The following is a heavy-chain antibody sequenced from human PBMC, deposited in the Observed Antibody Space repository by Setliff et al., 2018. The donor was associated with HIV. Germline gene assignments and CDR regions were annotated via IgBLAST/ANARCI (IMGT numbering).Heavy chain of an antibody. CDR1: GFTFSSYA. J-gene: IGHJ4*02. CDR3: ARGHYGA. V-gene: IGHV3-23*03. D-gene: IGHD4-17*01. CDR2: IYSGGSST. Sequence: GGSLRLSCAASGFTFSSYAMSWVRQAPGKGLEWVSVIYSGGSSTYYADSVKGRFTVSRDDSKNTLFLEMNSLRAEDTAVYYCARGHYGAWGQGTLVTVSS.